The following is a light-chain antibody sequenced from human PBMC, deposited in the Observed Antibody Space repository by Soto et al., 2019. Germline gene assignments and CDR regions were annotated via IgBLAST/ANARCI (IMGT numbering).Light chain of an antibody. J-gene: IGLJ2*01. CDR3: CSYAGSSTLV. CDR2: EGS. CDR1: SSDVGSYNL. V-gene: IGLV2-23*01. Sequence: QSALTQPASVSGSPGQSITISCTGTSSDVGSYNLVSWYQQHPGKAPKLMIYEGSKRPSGVSNRFSGSKSGNMASLTISGLQAEYEADYYCCSYAGSSTLVFGGGTKLTVL.